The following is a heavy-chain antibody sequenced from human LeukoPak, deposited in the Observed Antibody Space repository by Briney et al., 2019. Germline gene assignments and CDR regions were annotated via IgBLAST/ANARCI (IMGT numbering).Heavy chain of an antibody. CDR2: INPNSGGT. Sequence: GASVKVSCKASGYTFTGYYMHWVRQAPGQGLEWMGWINPNSGGTNYAQKFQGRVTMTRDTSISTAYMELSRLRSDDTAVYYCARIKRGSSSGWVPAKTRDDAFDIWGQGTMVTVSS. J-gene: IGHJ3*02. CDR3: ARIKRGSSSGWVPAKTRDDAFDI. V-gene: IGHV1-2*02. CDR1: GYTFTGYY. D-gene: IGHD6-19*01.